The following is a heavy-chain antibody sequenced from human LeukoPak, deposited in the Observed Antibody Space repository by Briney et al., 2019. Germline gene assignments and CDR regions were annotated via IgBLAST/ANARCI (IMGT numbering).Heavy chain of an antibody. D-gene: IGHD4-17*01. V-gene: IGHV3-43D*03. Sequence: SGGSLRLSCAASGFTFDDYAMHWVRHAPGKGLEWVSLISWDGGSTYYADSVRGRFTISRDNSKNSLYLQMNSLRAEDTALYYCAAYGDFESYWGQGTLVTVSS. CDR2: ISWDGGST. J-gene: IGHJ4*02. CDR3: AAYGDFESY. CDR1: GFTFDDYA.